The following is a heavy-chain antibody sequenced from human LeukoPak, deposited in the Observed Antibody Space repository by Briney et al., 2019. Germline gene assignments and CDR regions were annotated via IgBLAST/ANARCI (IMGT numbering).Heavy chain of an antibody. Sequence: ASVKVSCKASGYTFTDYYLHWVRQAPGHGLEWMGWINPHSGGTSSAQKFQGRVTMTRDTSTSTTYMELSTLRSDDTAVYYCAREIGGFNYEFDYWGQGTLVTVSS. J-gene: IGHJ4*02. D-gene: IGHD5-18*01. CDR3: AREIGGFNYEFDY. V-gene: IGHV1-2*02. CDR2: INPHSGGT. CDR1: GYTFTDYY.